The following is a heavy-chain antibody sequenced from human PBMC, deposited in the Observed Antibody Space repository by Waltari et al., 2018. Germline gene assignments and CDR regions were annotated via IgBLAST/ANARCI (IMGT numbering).Heavy chain of an antibody. Sequence: QVQLVESGGGVAQSGRSLRLSCAASGFLLSKYAVHWVRQAPGKGLEWVGVTSPDGFNKYYADSVQGRFTISRDRSLQMSALRSEDTAVYYCARGGSDRAPLDYWGRGTLVTVSS. J-gene: IGHJ4*02. CDR3: ARGGSDRAPLDY. CDR2: TSPDGFNK. CDR1: GFLLSKYA. V-gene: IGHV3-30*15. D-gene: IGHD1-1*01.